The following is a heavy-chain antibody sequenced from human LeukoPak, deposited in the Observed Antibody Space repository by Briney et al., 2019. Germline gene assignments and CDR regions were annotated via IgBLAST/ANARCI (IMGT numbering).Heavy chain of an antibody. CDR3: ARKLFRNSPEKY. CDR2: MNPNSGNT. CDR1: GYTFTSYD. D-gene: IGHD2-15*01. J-gene: IGHJ4*02. V-gene: IGHV1-8*01. Sequence: GASVKVSCKASGYTFTSYDINWVRQATGQGLEWMGWMNPNSGNTGYAQKFQGRVTMTRNASISTAYMELSSLRSEDAAVYYCARKLFRNSPEKYWGQGTLVTVSS.